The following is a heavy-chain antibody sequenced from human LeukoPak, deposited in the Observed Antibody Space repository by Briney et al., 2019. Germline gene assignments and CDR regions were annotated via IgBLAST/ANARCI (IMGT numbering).Heavy chain of an antibody. CDR2: ISSGGSTI. V-gene: IGHV3-48*02. CDR1: GFIFSSYS. CDR3: ARDETGVGSGGIDF. J-gene: IGHJ4*02. D-gene: IGHD2-8*02. Sequence: QPGGSLRLSCAASGFIFSSYSMNWVRQAPGKGLVWVAYISSGGSTIYYADSVRSRFTIFRDSARNALCLQMDSLRDEDTAVYYCARDETGVGSGGIDFWGQGTLVTVSS.